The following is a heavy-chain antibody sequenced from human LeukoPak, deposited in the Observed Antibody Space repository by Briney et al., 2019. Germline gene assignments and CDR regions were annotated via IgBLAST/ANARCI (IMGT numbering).Heavy chain of an antibody. V-gene: IGHV4-59*01. CDR1: GGSLSIYY. CDR3: ARDLGGYSGSYSAAFDI. J-gene: IGHJ3*02. CDR2: IYYSGSA. Sequence: SETLSLTCTVSGGSLSIYYWNWIRKPPGKGLEWIGHIYYSGSANYNPSFKSRVTIAVDTSKNQFSLMLNSVTAAATAVYYCARDLGGYSGSYSAAFDIWGQGTMVTVSS. D-gene: IGHD1-26*01.